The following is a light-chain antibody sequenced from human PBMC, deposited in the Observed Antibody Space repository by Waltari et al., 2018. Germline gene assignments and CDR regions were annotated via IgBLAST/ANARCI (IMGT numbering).Light chain of an antibody. V-gene: IGKV1-5*03. Sequence: DIQMTQSPSTLSASVGDRVTITCRTSQSISSWLAWYQQKPGKAPKLLIYKASSLERDVPSRFSGSGSGTEVTLTISSLQPDDFATFYCQHYSSYPPTFGGGTKVEIK. CDR2: KAS. CDR3: QHYSSYPPT. J-gene: IGKJ4*01. CDR1: QSISSW.